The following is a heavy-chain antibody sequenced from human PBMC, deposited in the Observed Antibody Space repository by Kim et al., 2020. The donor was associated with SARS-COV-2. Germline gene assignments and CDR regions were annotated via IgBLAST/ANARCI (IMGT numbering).Heavy chain of an antibody. D-gene: IGHD5-18*01. Sequence: GGSLRLSCAASGFTFSSYAMSWVRQAPGKGLEWVSGISGNAYSTYYADSVKGRFTISRDNSKNTLYLQMNSLRADDTAVYYCAKVLDTAMEYGGPDIWGQGTMVTVSS. CDR3: AKVLDTAMEYGGPDI. CDR1: GFTFSSYA. CDR2: ISGNAYST. J-gene: IGHJ3*02. V-gene: IGHV3-23*01.